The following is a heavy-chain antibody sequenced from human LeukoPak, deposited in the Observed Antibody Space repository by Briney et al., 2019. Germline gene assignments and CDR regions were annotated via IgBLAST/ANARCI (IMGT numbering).Heavy chain of an antibody. J-gene: IGHJ4*02. CDR2: IYPGDSDT. D-gene: IGHD4-17*01. Sequence: GESPETSFKGSGYWFTSYWIGWVRQMPGKGLEWMGIIYPGDSDTRYSPSFQGQVTISADKSISTAYLQWSSLKASDTAMYYCARTSTVNTGFDYWGTGTRDRVSS. CDR1: GYWFTSYW. CDR3: ARTSTVNTGFDY. V-gene: IGHV5-51*01.